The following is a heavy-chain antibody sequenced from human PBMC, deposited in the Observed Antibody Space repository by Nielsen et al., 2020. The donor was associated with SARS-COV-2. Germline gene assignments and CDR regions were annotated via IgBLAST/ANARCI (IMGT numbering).Heavy chain of an antibody. J-gene: IGHJ4*02. D-gene: IGHD2-15*01. Sequence: GESLKISCAASGFTFSSYGMHWVRQAPGKGLEWVAVIWYDGSNKYYADSVKGRFTISRDNSKNTLYLQMNSLRAEDTAVYYCAKDYSSDSYYFDYWGQGTLVTVSS. V-gene: IGHV3-30*02. CDR1: GFTFSSYG. CDR3: AKDYSSDSYYFDY. CDR2: IWYDGSNK.